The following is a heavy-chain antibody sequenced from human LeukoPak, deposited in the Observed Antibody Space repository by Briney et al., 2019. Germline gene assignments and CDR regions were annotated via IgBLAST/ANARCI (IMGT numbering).Heavy chain of an antibody. J-gene: IGHJ4*02. CDR1: GFTFSSYA. CDR2: IGTAGDT. CDR3: ARGTYGDYGSDY. Sequence: PGGSLRLSCAASGFTFSSYAMSWVRQAPGKGLEWVSAIGTAGDTYYPGSVKGRFTISRENAKNSLYLQMNSLRAGDTAVYYCARGTYGDYGSDYWGQGTLVTVSS. D-gene: IGHD4-17*01. V-gene: IGHV3-13*01.